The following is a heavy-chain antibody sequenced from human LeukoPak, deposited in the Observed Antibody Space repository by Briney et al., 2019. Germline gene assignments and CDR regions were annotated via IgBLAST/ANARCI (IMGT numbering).Heavy chain of an antibody. D-gene: IGHD3-3*01. V-gene: IGHV3-30*18. Sequence: GGSLRLSCAASGFTFSSYGMHWVRQAPGKGLEWVAVISYDGSNKYYADSVKGRFTISRDNSKNTLYLQMNSLRAEDTAVYYCAKKTDFWSGYFASWGQGTLVTVSS. CDR2: ISYDGSNK. J-gene: IGHJ5*02. CDR1: GFTFSSYG. CDR3: AKKTDFWSGYFAS.